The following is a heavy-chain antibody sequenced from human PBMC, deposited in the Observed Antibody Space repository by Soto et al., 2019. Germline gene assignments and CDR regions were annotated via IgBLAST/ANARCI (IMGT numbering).Heavy chain of an antibody. CDR1: GGSISSGGYY. CDR3: ARVMGSGYYNPIDY. D-gene: IGHD3-22*01. V-gene: IGHV4-31*03. J-gene: IGHJ4*02. CDR2: IYYSGST. Sequence: QVQLQESGPGLVKPSQTLSLTCTVSGGSISSGGYYWSWIRQHPGKGLEWIGYIYYSGSTYYNPSLKSRVTISVDTSKNQFSLKLSSVTAADTAVYYCARVMGSGYYNPIDYWGQGTLVTVSS.